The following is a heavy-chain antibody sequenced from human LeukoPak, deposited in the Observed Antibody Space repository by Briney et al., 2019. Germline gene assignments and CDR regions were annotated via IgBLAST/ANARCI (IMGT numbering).Heavy chain of an antibody. D-gene: IGHD3-22*01. CDR3: ARVQVVVMFDY. Sequence: PSGTLSLTCAVSGGSIINSNWWSWVRQPPGKGLEWIGEIDHSGSTSHNPSLKSRVTMSVDRSQNQFSLRLSTVTAADTAVYYCARVQVVVMFDYWGQGTLVTVSS. V-gene: IGHV4-4*02. J-gene: IGHJ4*02. CDR2: IDHSGST. CDR1: GGSIINSNW.